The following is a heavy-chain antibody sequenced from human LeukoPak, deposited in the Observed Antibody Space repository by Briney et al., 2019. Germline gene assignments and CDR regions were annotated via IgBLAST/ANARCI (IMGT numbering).Heavy chain of an antibody. V-gene: IGHV3-30*18. Sequence: PGGSLRLSCAASGFTFSSYGMHWVRQAPGKGLERVAVISYDGSNKYYADSVKGRFTISRDNSKNTLYLQMNSLRAEDTAVYYCAKVGDGHMLIDYWGQGTLVTVSS. J-gene: IGHJ4*02. CDR3: AKVGDGHMLIDY. D-gene: IGHD5-24*01. CDR1: GFTFSSYG. CDR2: ISYDGSNK.